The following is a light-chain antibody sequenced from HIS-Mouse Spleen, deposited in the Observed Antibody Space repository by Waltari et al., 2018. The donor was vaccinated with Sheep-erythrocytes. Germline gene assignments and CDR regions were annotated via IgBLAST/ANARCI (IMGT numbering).Light chain of an antibody. Sequence: SYELTQPPSVSVSPGQTARITCSGDALPKKYAYWYQQKSGQAPVLVIYEDSKQPPGIPGRFSGSSSGTMATLTISGAQVEDEADYYCYSTDSSGNHRVFGTGTKVTVL. CDR3: YSTDSSGNHRV. V-gene: IGLV3-10*01. CDR2: EDS. J-gene: IGLJ1*01. CDR1: ALPKKY.